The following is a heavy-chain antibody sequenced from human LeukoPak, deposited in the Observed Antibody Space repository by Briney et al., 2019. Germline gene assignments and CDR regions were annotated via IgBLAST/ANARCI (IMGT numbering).Heavy chain of an antibody. CDR2: IYNGGST. J-gene: IGHJ4*02. Sequence: PSETLSLTCTVSGGSISSYYWTWIRQPPGKGLEWIGYIYNGGSTNYNPSLKSRVTISVGTSKNQFSLTVSSVTAADAAMYYCARAGYSGYDLVYWGQGTLVTVSS. D-gene: IGHD5-12*01. V-gene: IGHV4-59*01. CDR1: GGSISSYY. CDR3: ARAGYSGYDLVY.